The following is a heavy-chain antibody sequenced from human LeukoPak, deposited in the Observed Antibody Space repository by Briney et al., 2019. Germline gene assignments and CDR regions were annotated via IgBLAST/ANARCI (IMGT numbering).Heavy chain of an antibody. D-gene: IGHD6-13*01. CDR3: AKDLYGSNWYNWFAP. V-gene: IGHV3-30*18. Sequence: GRSLRLSCAAPGFTFGTYNMHSVSQAPGKGLDLAAVISYDGNDKYYADLVKGRFTISRDNSKNTLYLQMNSLRAEDTAVYYCAKDLYGSNWYNWFAPWGQGTLVTVSS. J-gene: IGHJ5*02. CDR1: GFTFGTYN. CDR2: ISYDGNDK.